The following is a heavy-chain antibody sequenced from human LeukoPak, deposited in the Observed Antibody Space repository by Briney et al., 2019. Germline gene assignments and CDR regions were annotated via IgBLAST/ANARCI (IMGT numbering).Heavy chain of an antibody. V-gene: IGHV1-18*01. CDR3: ARDRGITMIVVGLFDY. CDR1: GYTFTNYV. Sequence: ASVNVSCKASGYTFTNYVISWVRQAPGQGLEWMGWISAYNGNTSYAQKLQGRVTMTTDTSTSTAYMELRSLRSDDTAVYYCARDRGITMIVVGLFDYWGQGTLVTVSS. J-gene: IGHJ4*02. CDR2: ISAYNGNT. D-gene: IGHD3-22*01.